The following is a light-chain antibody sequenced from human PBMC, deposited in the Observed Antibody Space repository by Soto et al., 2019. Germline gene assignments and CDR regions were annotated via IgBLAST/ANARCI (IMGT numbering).Light chain of an antibody. CDR3: QQYYNWPPT. Sequence: EVVMTQSPATLSVSPGGRATLSCRASQTVNSNLAWYRQKPGQAPRLLIYGASTRATGIPARFSGIWSGTEFPPTISSPPTEDFAVYYCQQYYNWPPTFGQGTKLEIK. J-gene: IGKJ2*01. CDR1: QTVNSN. V-gene: IGKV3-15*01. CDR2: GAS.